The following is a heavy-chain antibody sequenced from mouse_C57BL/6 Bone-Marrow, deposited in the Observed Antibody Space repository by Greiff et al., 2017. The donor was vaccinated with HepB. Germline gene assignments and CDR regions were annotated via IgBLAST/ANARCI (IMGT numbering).Heavy chain of an antibody. CDR2: IWSGGST. V-gene: IGHV2-2*01. CDR1: GFSLTSYG. D-gene: IGHD4-1*01. J-gene: IGHJ2*01. Sequence: VQLQQSGPGLVQPSQCLSITCTVSGFSLTSYGVHWVRQSPGKGLEWLGVIWSGGSTDYNAAFISRLSISKDNSKSQVFFKMNSLQADDTAIYYCGTGLYYFDYWGQGTTLTVSS. CDR3: GTGLYYFDY.